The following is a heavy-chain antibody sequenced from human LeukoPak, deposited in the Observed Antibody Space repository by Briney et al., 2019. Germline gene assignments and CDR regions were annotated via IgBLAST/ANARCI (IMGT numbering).Heavy chain of an antibody. CDR3: ARSQGIGYFDY. V-gene: IGHV4-59*01. D-gene: IGHD2-21*01. CDR1: GGSISSYY. CDR2: IYYSGST. Sequence: PSETLSLTCTVSGGSISSYYWSWIRQPPGKGLEWIGYIYYSGSTNYNPSLKSQVTISVDTSKNQFSLKLSSVTAADTAVYYCARSQGIGYFDYWGQGTLVTVSS. J-gene: IGHJ4*02.